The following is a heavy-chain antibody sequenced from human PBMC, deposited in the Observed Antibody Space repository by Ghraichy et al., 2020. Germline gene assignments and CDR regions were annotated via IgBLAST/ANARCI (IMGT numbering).Heavy chain of an antibody. J-gene: IGHJ6*04. Sequence: GGSLRLSCAASGFTVRSNYMTWVRQAPGKGLEWVSIIYSGGSTYYADSVKGRFTISRDNSKNTLFLQMNSLRAEDTAVYYCARDSYWGWYYYGLDVWGKGTTVIVSS. CDR3: ARDSYWGWYYYGLDV. CDR2: IYSGGST. CDR1: GFTVRSNY. D-gene: IGHD3-10*01. V-gene: IGHV3-53*01.